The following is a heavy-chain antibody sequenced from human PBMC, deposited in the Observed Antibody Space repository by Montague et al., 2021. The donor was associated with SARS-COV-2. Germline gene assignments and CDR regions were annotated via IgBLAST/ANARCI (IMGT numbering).Heavy chain of an antibody. V-gene: IGHV3-21*01. CDR3: ARAGTYYDILTGYAELGYFDY. Sequence: SLRLSCAASGFTFSSYSMNWVRQAPGKGLEWVSSISSSSSYIYYADSVKGRSTISRDNAKNSLYLQMNGLRAEDTAVYYCARAGTYYDILTGYAELGYFDYWGQGTLVTVSS. D-gene: IGHD3-9*01. J-gene: IGHJ4*02. CDR2: ISSSSSYI. CDR1: GFTFSSYS.